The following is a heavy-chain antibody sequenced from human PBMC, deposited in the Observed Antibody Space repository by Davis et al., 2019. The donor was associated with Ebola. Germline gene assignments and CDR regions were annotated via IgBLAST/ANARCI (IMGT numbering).Heavy chain of an antibody. V-gene: IGHV1-2*02. CDR3: ARGGGYSYGYNWFDP. CDR1: GYTFTGNY. Sequence: ASVKVSCKASGYTFTGNYMHWVRQAPGQGLEWMGWINPNSGGTSYAQKFQGRVTMTTDTSTSTAYMELRSLRSDDTAVYYCARGGGYSYGYNWFDPWGQGTLVTVSS. J-gene: IGHJ5*02. CDR2: INPNSGGT. D-gene: IGHD5-18*01.